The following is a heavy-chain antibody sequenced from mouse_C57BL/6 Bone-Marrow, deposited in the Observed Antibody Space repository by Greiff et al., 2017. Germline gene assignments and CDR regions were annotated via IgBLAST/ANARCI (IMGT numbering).Heavy chain of an antibody. J-gene: IGHJ1*03. V-gene: IGHV3-6*01. CDR3: AIEFIYYYGSSYVGLYWYFDV. Sequence: EVQRVESGPGLVKPSQSLSLTCSVTGYSITSGYYWNWIRQFPGNKLEWMGYISYDGSNNYNPSLKNRIAITRDTSKNQFFLKLNSVPTEDTATYYCAIEFIYYYGSSYVGLYWYFDVWGTGTTVTVSS. CDR1: GYSITSGYY. CDR2: ISYDGSN. D-gene: IGHD1-1*01.